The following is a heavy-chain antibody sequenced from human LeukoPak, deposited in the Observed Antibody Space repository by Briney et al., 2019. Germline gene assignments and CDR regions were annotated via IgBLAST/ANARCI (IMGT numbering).Heavy chain of an antibody. D-gene: IGHD4-17*01. V-gene: IGHV3-7*03. Sequence: PGGSLRLSCAASGFTFSSYWMSWVRQAPGKGLEWVANIKQDGSEKYYVDSVKGRFTISRDNSKNTLYLQMNSLRAEDTAVYYCASQNYGDYVPFDYWGQGTLVTVSS. CDR3: ASQNYGDYVPFDY. J-gene: IGHJ4*02. CDR2: IKQDGSEK. CDR1: GFTFSSYW.